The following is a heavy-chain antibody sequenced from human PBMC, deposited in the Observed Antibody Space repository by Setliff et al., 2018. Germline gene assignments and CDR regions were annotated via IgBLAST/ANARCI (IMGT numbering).Heavy chain of an antibody. Sequence: ASVKVSCKASGYTFTSYYMHWVRQAPGQGLEWMGIINPSGGCTTYAQKFQGRVTMTRDTSTSTLYMDLSSLRSEDTAVYYCARAGYNSNSYVFDAFDIWGQGTMVTVS. J-gene: IGHJ3*02. D-gene: IGHD6-13*01. CDR1: GYTFTSYY. CDR2: INPSGGCT. V-gene: IGHV1-46*01. CDR3: ARAGYNSNSYVFDAFDI.